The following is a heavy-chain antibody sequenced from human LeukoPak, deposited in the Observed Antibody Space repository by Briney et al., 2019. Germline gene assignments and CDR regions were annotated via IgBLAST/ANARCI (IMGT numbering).Heavy chain of an antibody. D-gene: IGHD3-3*01. Sequence: PGGSLRLSCAASGFTFSSYAMHWVRQAPGKGLEWVAVISYDGSNKYYADSVKGRFTISRDNSKNTLYLQMNSLRAEDTAVYYCASARDPGRFLEWLPLDYWGQGTLVTVSS. CDR2: ISYDGSNK. CDR1: GFTFSSYA. J-gene: IGHJ4*02. CDR3: ASARDPGRFLEWLPLDY. V-gene: IGHV3-30-3*01.